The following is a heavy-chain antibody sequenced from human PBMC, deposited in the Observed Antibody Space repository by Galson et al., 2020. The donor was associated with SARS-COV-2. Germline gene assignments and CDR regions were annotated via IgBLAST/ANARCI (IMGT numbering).Heavy chain of an antibody. CDR2: IYYS. V-gene: IGHV4-59*11. D-gene: IGHD1-7*01. Sequence: ALETLSLTCIVSGGSITNHYWNWVRQPPGKGLEWVGYIYYSGSTHRGSTYYNPSLRGRVTISVVTSKNQFFLRLSSVTAADTAVYYCARNYVPRGVFLCAFDIWGQGTMVTVAS. CDR1: GGSITNHY. CDR3: ARNYVPRGVFLCAFDI. J-gene: IGHJ3*02.